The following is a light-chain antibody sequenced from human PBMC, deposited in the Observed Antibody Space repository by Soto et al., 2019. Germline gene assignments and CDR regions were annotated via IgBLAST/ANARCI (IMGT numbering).Light chain of an antibody. CDR2: GVT. Sequence: QSVLTQPASVSGSPGQSITITCTGTSSDIGGYDYVSWYQHHPGKAPKVIIYGVTNRPSGVSHRFSGSKSANTASLTISGLQAEDEADYYCSSYTVINTAVFGGGTKLTVL. CDR1: SSDIGGYDY. V-gene: IGLV2-14*01. J-gene: IGLJ3*02. CDR3: SSYTVINTAV.